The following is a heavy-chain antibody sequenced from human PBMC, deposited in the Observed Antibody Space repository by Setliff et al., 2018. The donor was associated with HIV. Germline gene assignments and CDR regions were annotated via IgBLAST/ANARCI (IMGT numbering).Heavy chain of an antibody. CDR2: IYYSGST. CDR1: GGSIRSHY. CDR3: ARKQWGTSGYYEFFQQ. J-gene: IGHJ1*01. D-gene: IGHD3-22*01. V-gene: IGHV4-59*11. Sequence: SETLSLTCTVSGGSIRSHYWSWIRQAPGKGLEWIGNIYYSGSTNYNPSLKRRVTISVDTSNNQFSLKVTSVTAADTAVYYCARKQWGTSGYYEFFQQVGQGTLVTVSS.